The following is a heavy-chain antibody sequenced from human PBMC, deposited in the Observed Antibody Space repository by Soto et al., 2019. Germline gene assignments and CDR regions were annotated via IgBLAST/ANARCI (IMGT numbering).Heavy chain of an antibody. CDR1: GFTFSLYI. CDR2: ISRSSTGI. CDR3: ARAVTWGLDV. Sequence: EVQLVESGGGLVQPGGSLRLSCAASGFTFSLYIMSWVRQAPGKGLEWFSYISRSSTGIHYADSVKGRFTISRDDATNSMHLQMNSLRDGDTAVYYCARAVTWGLDVWGQGTTVSISS. V-gene: IGHV3-48*02. D-gene: IGHD3-10*01. J-gene: IGHJ6*02.